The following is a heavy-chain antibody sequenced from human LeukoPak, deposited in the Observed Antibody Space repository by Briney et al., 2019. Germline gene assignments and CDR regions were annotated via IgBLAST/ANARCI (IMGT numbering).Heavy chain of an antibody. Sequence: GGSLRLSCAASGFTFSSYGMHWVRQAPGKGLEWVAVISYDGSNKYYADSVKGRFTISRDNSKNTLYLQMNSLRAEDTAVYYCARNGILTGYGGYWGQGTLVTVSS. CDR3: ARNGILTGYGGY. V-gene: IGHV3-30*03. J-gene: IGHJ4*02. D-gene: IGHD3-9*01. CDR2: ISYDGSNK. CDR1: GFTFSSYG.